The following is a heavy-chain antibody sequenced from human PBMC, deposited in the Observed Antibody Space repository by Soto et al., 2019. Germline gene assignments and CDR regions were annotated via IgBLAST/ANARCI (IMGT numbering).Heavy chain of an antibody. Sequence: GALRLSCAASGFTFSSYSMNWVRQAPGKGLEWVSYISGSSSNIFYADSVKGRFTISRDNSKNTLSLHMNSLRVDDTAVYFCAKDRFGIVGPVDYWGQGTLVTVSS. CDR3: AKDRFGIVGPVDY. J-gene: IGHJ4*02. D-gene: IGHD1-26*01. CDR1: GFTFSSYS. V-gene: IGHV3-48*01. CDR2: ISGSSSNI.